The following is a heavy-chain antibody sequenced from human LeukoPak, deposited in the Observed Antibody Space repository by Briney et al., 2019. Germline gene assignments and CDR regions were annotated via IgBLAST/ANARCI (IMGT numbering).Heavy chain of an antibody. V-gene: IGHV4-34*01. CDR3: ARTQYKMKSVDY. CDR1: GGSFSGYY. Sequence: SETLSLTCAVYGGSFSGYYWSWIRQPPGKGLEWIGEINHSGSTNYNPSLKSRVTISVDTSKNQFSLKLTSVTAADTAVYYCARTQYKMKSVDYWGQGTLVTVSS. D-gene: IGHD1-1*01. CDR2: INHSGST. J-gene: IGHJ4*02.